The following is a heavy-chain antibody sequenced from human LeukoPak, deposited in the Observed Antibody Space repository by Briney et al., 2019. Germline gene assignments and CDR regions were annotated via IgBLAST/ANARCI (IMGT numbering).Heavy chain of an antibody. D-gene: IGHD2-21*01. CDR2: IYYTGNS. V-gene: IGHV4-39*07. Sequence: PSETLSLTCTVSGGSISGSNYYWGWIRQPPGKGLEWIGSIYYTGNSYYKPSLKSRVTISVDTSKNQFSLKLSSVTAADTAVYYCARVVAGADYNWFDPWGQGTLVTVSS. CDR1: GGSISGSNYY. J-gene: IGHJ5*02. CDR3: ARVVAGADYNWFDP.